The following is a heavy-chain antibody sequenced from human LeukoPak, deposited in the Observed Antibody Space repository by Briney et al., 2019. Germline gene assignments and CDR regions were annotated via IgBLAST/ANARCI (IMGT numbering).Heavy chain of an antibody. D-gene: IGHD2-2*01. CDR3: AKGSSSSCHGCLEY. Sequence: GGSLRLSCAASGFTFSICAMYWIRHAPGKGLEWVSVVCGGGDRTYYADSVKGRFTISRDDLKNTLYLEMNSLRAEDTAVYYCAKGSSSSCHGCLEYWGQGTLVTVSS. V-gene: IGHV3-23*01. CDR2: VCGGGDRT. CDR1: GFTFSICA. J-gene: IGHJ4*02.